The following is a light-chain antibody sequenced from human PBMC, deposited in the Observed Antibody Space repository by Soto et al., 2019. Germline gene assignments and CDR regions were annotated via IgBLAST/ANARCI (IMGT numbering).Light chain of an antibody. J-gene: IGLJ1*01. CDR1: TANIGRTY. V-gene: IGLV1-47*01. Sequence: QSVLTQPPSASGTPGQRVTISCSGSTANIGRTYVYWYQQLPGTSPKLLIYRNNERPSGVPDRFSGSKSGTSASLAISGLRSEDEADYYCAAWVDSLSAYVFGTGTKVTVL. CDR2: RNN. CDR3: AAWVDSLSAYV.